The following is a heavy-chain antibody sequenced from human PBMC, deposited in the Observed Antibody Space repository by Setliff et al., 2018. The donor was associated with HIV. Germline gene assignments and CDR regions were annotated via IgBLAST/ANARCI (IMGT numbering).Heavy chain of an antibody. CDR2: ISGSGGST. CDR3: AKDDYVWGNPFDY. CDR1: GFTFSSFA. J-gene: IGHJ4*02. Sequence: GSLRLSCAASGFTFSSFAMSWVRQAPGKGLEWVSGISGSGGSTYYAGSVKGRFTISRDNSKNTLYLQMNSLRAEDTAVYFCAKDDYVWGNPFDYWGQGTLVTVSS. V-gene: IGHV3-23*01. D-gene: IGHD3-16*01.